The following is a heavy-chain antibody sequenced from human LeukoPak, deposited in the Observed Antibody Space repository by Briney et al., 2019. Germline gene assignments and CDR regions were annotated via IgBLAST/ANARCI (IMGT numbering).Heavy chain of an antibody. CDR3: ARAHYDFWSGYRYYFDY. D-gene: IGHD3-3*01. CDR2: IYYSGST. Sequence: SETLSLTCTVSGGSISSYYWSWIRQPPGKGLEWIGYIYYSGSTNYNPSLKSRVTISVDTSKNQFSLKLSSVTAADTAVYYCARAHYDFWSGYRYYFDYWGQGTLVTVSS. CDR1: GGSISSYY. J-gene: IGHJ4*02. V-gene: IGHV4-59*01.